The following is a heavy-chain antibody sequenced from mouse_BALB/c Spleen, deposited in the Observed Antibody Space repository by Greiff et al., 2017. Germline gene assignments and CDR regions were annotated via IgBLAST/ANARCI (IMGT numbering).Heavy chain of an antibody. V-gene: IGHV3-8*02. J-gene: IGHJ1*01. Sequence: VQLQQSGPSLVKPSQTLSLTCSVTGDSITSGYWNWIRKFPGNKLEYMGYISYSGSTYYNPSLKSRISITRDTSKNQYYLQLNSVTTEDTATYYCARCGYDGDWYFDVWGAGTTVTVSS. CDR2: ISYSGST. D-gene: IGHD2-2*01. CDR3: ARCGYDGDWYFDV. CDR1: GDSITSGY.